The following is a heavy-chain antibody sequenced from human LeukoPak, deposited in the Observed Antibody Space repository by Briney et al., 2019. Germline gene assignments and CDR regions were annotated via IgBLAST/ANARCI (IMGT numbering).Heavy chain of an antibody. CDR2: IYSGGST. V-gene: IGHV3-53*01. Sequence: GGSLRLSCAASGFTVSSNYMSWVRQAPGEGLEWVSVIYSGGSTYYADSVKGRFTISRDNSKNTLYLQMNSLRAEDTAVYYCATSYSSRGVYYYYYYGMDVWGQGTTVTVSS. CDR3: ATSYSSRGVYYYYYYGMDV. D-gene: IGHD6-13*01. CDR1: GFTVSSNY. J-gene: IGHJ6*02.